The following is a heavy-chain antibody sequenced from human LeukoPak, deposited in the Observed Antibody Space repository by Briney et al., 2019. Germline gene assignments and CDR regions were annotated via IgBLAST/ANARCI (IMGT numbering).Heavy chain of an antibody. V-gene: IGHV3-21*01. J-gene: IGHJ6*02. D-gene: IGHD6-13*01. Sequence: GGSLRLSCAASGFTFSHYNMNWVRQAPGKGLEWVSSISSSSRYIYYADSVKGRFTISRDNAKNSLYLEMNSPRAEDTAVYYCARDIAPAVDYYAMDVWGQGTTVTVSS. CDR1: GFTFSHYN. CDR3: ARDIAPAVDYYAMDV. CDR2: ISSSSRYI.